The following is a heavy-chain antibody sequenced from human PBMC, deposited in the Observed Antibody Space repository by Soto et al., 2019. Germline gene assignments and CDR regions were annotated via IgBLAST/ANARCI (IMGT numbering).Heavy chain of an antibody. Sequence: PSETLSLTCTVSGGSISSSSYYWGWIRQPPGKGLEWIGSIYYSGSTYYNPSLKSRVTISVDTSKNQFSLKLSSVTAADTAVYYCARHPTSGYSYGYWDYYYYGMDVWGQGTTVTV. CDR1: GGSISSSSYY. V-gene: IGHV4-39*01. CDR3: ARHPTSGYSYGYWDYYYYGMDV. CDR2: IYYSGST. D-gene: IGHD5-18*01. J-gene: IGHJ6*02.